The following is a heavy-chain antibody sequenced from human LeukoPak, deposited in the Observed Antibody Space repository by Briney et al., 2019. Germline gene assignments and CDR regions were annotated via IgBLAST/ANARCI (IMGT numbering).Heavy chain of an antibody. V-gene: IGHV3-23*01. CDR2: ITATGDTA. Sequence: GGSLRLSCVASGFTFTKCAMSWIRQAPGKGLEWVAIITATGDTAYYTDSVKGRFTISRDNSRNTVYMQMDSLRAEDTAIYYCAGDRNSDWYSPLDYWGQGSQVTVSP. D-gene: IGHD6-19*01. J-gene: IGHJ4*02. CDR1: GFTFTKCA. CDR3: AGDRNSDWYSPLDY.